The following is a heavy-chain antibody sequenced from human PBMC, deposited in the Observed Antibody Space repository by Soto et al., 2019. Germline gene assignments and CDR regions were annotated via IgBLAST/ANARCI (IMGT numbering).Heavy chain of an antibody. Sequence: QVQLQESDPGLVKPSGTLSLTCAVSGGSISSSNWWSWVRQPPGKGLEWIGEIYHSGSTNYNPSLKSRVTISVDKSKNQFSLKLSSVTAADTAVYYCARANKMYSSSWSTPFDYWGQGTLVTVSS. CDR1: GGSISSSNW. D-gene: IGHD6-13*01. J-gene: IGHJ4*02. CDR2: IYHSGST. V-gene: IGHV4-4*02. CDR3: ARANKMYSSSWSTPFDY.